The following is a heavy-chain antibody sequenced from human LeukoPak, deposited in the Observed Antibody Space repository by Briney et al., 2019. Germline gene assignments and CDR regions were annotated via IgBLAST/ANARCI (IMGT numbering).Heavy chain of an antibody. J-gene: IGHJ4*02. D-gene: IGHD3-22*01. V-gene: IGHV4-30-2*01. CDR3: ASTLSNYDRTLDY. Sequence: PSQTLSLTCAVSGGSISSGGYSWSWIRQPPGKGLKWIGYIYHSGSTYYNPSLKSRVTISVDRSKNQFSLKLSSVTAADTAVYYCASTLSNYDRTLDYWGQGTLVTVSS. CDR2: IYHSGST. CDR1: GGSISSGGYS.